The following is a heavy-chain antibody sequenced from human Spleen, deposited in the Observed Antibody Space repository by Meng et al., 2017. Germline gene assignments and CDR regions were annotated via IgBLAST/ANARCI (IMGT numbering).Heavy chain of an antibody. CDR2: ISRNSGSI. CDR1: GFTFDDYA. Sequence: GGSLRLSCAASGFTFDDYAMHWVRQAPGKGLEWVSGISRNSGSIGYADSVKGRFTISRDNDKNSQYLQMNSLRAEDTDVYYCARDGDRRSGYGWNDYWGQGTLVTGAS. V-gene: IGHV3-9*01. CDR3: ARDGDRRSGYGWNDY. J-gene: IGHJ4*02. D-gene: IGHD6-13*01.